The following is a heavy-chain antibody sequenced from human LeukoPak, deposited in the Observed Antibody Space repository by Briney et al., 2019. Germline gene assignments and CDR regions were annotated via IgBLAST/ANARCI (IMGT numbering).Heavy chain of an antibody. J-gene: IGHJ4*02. D-gene: IGHD3-9*01. CDR1: GFTFSSYA. Sequence: GGSLRLSCAASGFTFSSYAMHWVRQAPGKGLEWVAVISYDGSKKYYADSVKGRFTISRDNSKNTLYLQMDSLRVEDTAVYYCARDFHWSFDYWGQGTLVTVSS. CDR3: ARDFHWSFDY. V-gene: IGHV3-30*04. CDR2: ISYDGSKK.